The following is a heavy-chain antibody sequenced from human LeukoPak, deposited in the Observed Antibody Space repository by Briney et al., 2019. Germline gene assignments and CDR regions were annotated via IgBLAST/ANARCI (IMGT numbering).Heavy chain of an antibody. J-gene: IGHJ4*02. CDR3: AKYYYTSGSSGGRVFDY. CDR2: IHSADTT. D-gene: IGHD3-10*01. CDR1: GFTFGSYS. V-gene: IGHV3-53*01. Sequence: GGSLRLSCVASGFTFGSYSMNWVRQAPGKGLEWVSVIHSADTTYYADSVKGRFTISRDNSKNTLYLQMNSLRAEDTAVYYCAKYYYTSGSSGGRVFDYWGQGTLVTVSS.